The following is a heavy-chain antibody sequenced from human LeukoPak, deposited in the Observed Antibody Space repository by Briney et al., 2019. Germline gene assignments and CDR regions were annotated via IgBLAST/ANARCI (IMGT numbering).Heavy chain of an antibody. CDR3: ARDRDYSFDF. Sequence: QSGGSLRLSCAASGFIFSAYSMNWVRQAPGKGLEWLSYFNSASGTISCADSVKGRFTISRDNAKNSLYLQMNSLRAEDTAVYYCARDRDYSFDFWGQGTLVTVSS. V-gene: IGHV3-48*01. CDR2: FNSASGTI. J-gene: IGHJ4*02. CDR1: GFIFSAYS.